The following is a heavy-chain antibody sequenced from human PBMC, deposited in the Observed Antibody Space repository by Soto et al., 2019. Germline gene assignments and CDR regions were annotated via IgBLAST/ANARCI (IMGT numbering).Heavy chain of an antibody. CDR1: GDSITAYY. CDR2: IYHNGET. J-gene: IGHJ6*02. D-gene: IGHD3-10*01. V-gene: IGHV4-59*01. CDR3: ARDKGGEFLKGSGMDV. Sequence: QMQLQESGPGLVKPSETLSLICSVSGDSITAYYLSWLRQSPGKELEWIGYIYHNGETNYNPSLKSRVTIPADTSKTQFSLRRSSVTAADTGVYYCARDKGGEFLKGSGMDVWGQGTTVIVSS.